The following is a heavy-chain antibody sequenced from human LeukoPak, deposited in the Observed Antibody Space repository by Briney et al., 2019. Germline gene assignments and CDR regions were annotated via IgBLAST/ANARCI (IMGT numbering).Heavy chain of an antibody. D-gene: IGHD1-1*01. Sequence: PGGSLRLSCAASGFAFSTYSMNWVRQAPGKGLEWVSYISSSSSTIFYADSVKGRFTISRDNAKNSLYLQKNSLRAEDTAVYYCARDPATGTTNDPTMGYWGQGTLVTVSS. V-gene: IGHV3-48*01. CDR1: GFAFSTYS. CDR2: ISSSSSTI. CDR3: ARDPATGTTNDPTMGY. J-gene: IGHJ4*02.